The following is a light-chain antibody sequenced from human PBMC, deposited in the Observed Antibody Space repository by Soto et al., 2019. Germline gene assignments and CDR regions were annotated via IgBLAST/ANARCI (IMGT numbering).Light chain of an antibody. CDR2: QAS. V-gene: IGKV1-5*03. Sequence: DIQMTQSPSTLSASVRDRVTITCRASQTISSWLAWYQQKPGKAPKLLIYQASTLETGVPSRFSGSGSGTEFTLTISSLQPDDFATYYCQRYNSYPLTFGGGTKVDIK. J-gene: IGKJ4*01. CDR1: QTISSW. CDR3: QRYNSYPLT.